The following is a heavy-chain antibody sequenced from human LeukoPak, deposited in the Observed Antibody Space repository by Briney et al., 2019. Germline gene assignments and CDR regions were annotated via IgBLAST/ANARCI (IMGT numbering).Heavy chain of an antibody. Sequence: RSGGSLRLSCAASGFTFSSYAMSWVRQAPGKGLEWVSAISGSGGSTYYADSVKGRFTISRDNSKNTLYLQMGSLRAEDMAVYYCARYKDYFWSGYYDYWGQGTLVTVSS. J-gene: IGHJ4*02. V-gene: IGHV3-23*01. CDR1: GFTFSSYA. CDR3: ARYKDYFWSGYYDY. D-gene: IGHD3-3*01. CDR2: ISGSGGST.